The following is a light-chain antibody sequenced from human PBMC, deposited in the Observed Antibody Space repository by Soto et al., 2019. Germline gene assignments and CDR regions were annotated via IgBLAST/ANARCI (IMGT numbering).Light chain of an antibody. Sequence: AIRMTQSPSSLSASTGDRVTITCRASQGISSYLAWYQQKPGKAPKLLIYAASTLQSGVPSRFSGSGSGTEFPLDSNFLLSEDFATYFCRQYYSYLSLLPFGEGNKVEIQ. V-gene: IGKV1-8*01. CDR1: QGISSY. CDR2: AAS. CDR3: RQYYSYLSLLP. J-gene: IGKJ4*01.